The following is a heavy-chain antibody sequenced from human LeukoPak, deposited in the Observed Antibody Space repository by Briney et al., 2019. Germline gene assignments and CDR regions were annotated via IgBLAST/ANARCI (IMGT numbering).Heavy chain of an antibody. V-gene: IGHV1-69*13. CDR2: IIPIFGTA. CDR3: AREPPYCSSTSCSGTGWFDP. J-gene: IGHJ5*02. CDR1: GGIFSSYT. Sequence: GASVKVSCKASGGIFSSYTISWVRQAPGQGLEWMGGIIPIFGTANYAQKFQGRVTITADESTSTAYMELSSLRSEDTAVYYCAREPPYCSSTSCSGTGWFDPWGQGTLVTVSS. D-gene: IGHD2-2*01.